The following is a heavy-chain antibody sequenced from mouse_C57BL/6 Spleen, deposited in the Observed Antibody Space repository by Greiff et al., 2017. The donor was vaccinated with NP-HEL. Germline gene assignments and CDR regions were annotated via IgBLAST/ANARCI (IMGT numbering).Heavy chain of an antibody. V-gene: IGHV1-64*01. Sequence: QVQLKQPGAELVKPGASVKLSCKASGYTFTSYWMHWVKQRPGQCLEWIGMIHPNSGSTNYNEKFKSKATLTVDKSSSTAYMQLSSLTSEDSAVYYCALYGSSLYYAMDYWGQGTSVTVSS. J-gene: IGHJ4*01. D-gene: IGHD1-1*01. CDR1: GYTFTSYW. CDR2: IHPNSGST. CDR3: ALYGSSLYYAMDY.